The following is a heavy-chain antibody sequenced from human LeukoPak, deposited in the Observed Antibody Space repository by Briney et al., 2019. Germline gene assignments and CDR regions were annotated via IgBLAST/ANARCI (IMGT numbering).Heavy chain of an antibody. Sequence: GGSLEISCKGSGYSFTSYWIGWVRQMPGKGLEGMGIIYPGDSDTRYIPSFQVQVTISADKSISTAYLQWSSLKASDTAMYYCARQAGYCSSTSCQNWFDPWGQGTLVTVSS. V-gene: IGHV5-51*01. D-gene: IGHD2-2*01. J-gene: IGHJ5*02. CDR3: ARQAGYCSSTSCQNWFDP. CDR1: GYSFTSYW. CDR2: IYPGDSDT.